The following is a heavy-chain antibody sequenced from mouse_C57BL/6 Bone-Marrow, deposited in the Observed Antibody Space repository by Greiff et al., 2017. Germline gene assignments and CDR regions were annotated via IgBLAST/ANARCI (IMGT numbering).Heavy chain of an antibody. CDR2: INPSTGGT. CDR3: ARNYGSSYYAMDY. Sequence: DVQLQESGPELVKPGASVKISCKASGYSFTGYYMNWVKQSPEKSLEWIGEINPSTGGTTYNQKFKAKATLTVDKSSSTAYMQLKSLTYEDSAVYYCARNYGSSYYAMDYWGQGTSVTVSS. J-gene: IGHJ4*01. CDR1: GYSFTGYY. D-gene: IGHD1-1*01. V-gene: IGHV1-42*01.